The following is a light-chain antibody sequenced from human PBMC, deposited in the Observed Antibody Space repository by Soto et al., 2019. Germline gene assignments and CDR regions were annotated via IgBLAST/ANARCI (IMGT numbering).Light chain of an antibody. CDR2: EVN. Sequence: QSALTQPASVSGSPGQSITISCTGTSSDVGGYNYVSWYQQHPGKAPKLMIYEVNYRPSGVSNRFSGSKSGNTASLTISGLQDEDEADYYCITYTSTSTVVFGGGTKVTVL. V-gene: IGLV2-14*01. CDR1: SSDVGGYNY. CDR3: ITYTSTSTVV. J-gene: IGLJ2*01.